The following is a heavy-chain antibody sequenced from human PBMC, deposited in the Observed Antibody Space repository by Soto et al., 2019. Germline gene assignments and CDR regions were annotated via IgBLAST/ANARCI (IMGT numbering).Heavy chain of an antibody. CDR1: GGSISSGGYY. Sequence: SETLSLTCTVSGGSISSGGYYWSWIRQHPGKGLEWIGYIYYSGSTYYNPSLKSRVTISVDTSKNQFSLKLSSVTAADTAVYYCARDMGIAVAGTISTGYYYGMDVWGQGTTVTVSS. CDR3: ARDMGIAVAGTISTGYYYGMDV. CDR2: IYYSGST. V-gene: IGHV4-31*03. J-gene: IGHJ6*02. D-gene: IGHD6-19*01.